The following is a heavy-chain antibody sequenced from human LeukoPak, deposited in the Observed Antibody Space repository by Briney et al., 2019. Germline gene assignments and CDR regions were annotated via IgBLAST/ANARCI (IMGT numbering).Heavy chain of an antibody. Sequence: SETLSLTCAVYGGSFSGYYWSWIRQPPGKGLEWIGEINHSGSTIYNPSLKSRVTISVDTSKNQFSLKLSSVTAADTAVYYCARGRLAARPRTNWFDPWGQGTLVTVSS. D-gene: IGHD6-6*01. J-gene: IGHJ5*02. CDR2: INHSGST. V-gene: IGHV4-34*01. CDR3: ARGRLAARPRTNWFDP. CDR1: GGSFSGYY.